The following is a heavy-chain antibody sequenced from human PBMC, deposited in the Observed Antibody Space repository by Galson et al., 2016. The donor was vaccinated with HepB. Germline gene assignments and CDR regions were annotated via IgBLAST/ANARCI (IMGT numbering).Heavy chain of an antibody. CDR2: IKEDGSEK. V-gene: IGHV3-7*03. CDR3: AKLRGSHYEAYYFDY. Sequence: SLRLSCAASGFTFTTYWMSWVRQAPEKGLEWVANIKEDGSEKYYVDSVKGRFTISRDNAEKSLYLQMNGLGAEDSAVYYCAKLRGSHYEAYYFDYWGQGTLVTVSS. J-gene: IGHJ4*02. CDR1: GFTFTTYW. D-gene: IGHD1-26*01.